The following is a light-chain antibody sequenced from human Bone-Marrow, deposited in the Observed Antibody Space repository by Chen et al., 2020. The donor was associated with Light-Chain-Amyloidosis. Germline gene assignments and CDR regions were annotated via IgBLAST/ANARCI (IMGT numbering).Light chain of an antibody. Sequence: SYVLTQPSSVSVAPGQSATIACGGNNFGSTIVLCYQQTLGQAPLLVVYDDSDRPSGSPERLSGSNSGNTATLTISRVEAGDEADYYCQVWDRSSDRPVFGGGTKLTVL. CDR2: DDS. V-gene: IGLV3-21*02. J-gene: IGLJ3*02. CDR1: NFGSTI. CDR3: QVWDRSSDRPV.